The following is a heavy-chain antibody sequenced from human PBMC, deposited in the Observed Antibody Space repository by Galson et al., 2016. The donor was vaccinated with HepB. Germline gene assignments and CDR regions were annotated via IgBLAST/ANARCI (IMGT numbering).Heavy chain of an antibody. CDR2: LDHTGDIT. D-gene: IGHD2-15*01. CDR1: GFTFSSYT. CDR3: TNIGSGYFEY. Sequence: SLRLSCAASGFTFSSYTMSWVRQAPGEGLEWVSILDHTGDITYYADSVKGRFTISRDNSKNRMYLQMNSLRAEDTASYYCTNIGSGYFEYWGRGTLVTVSS. V-gene: IGHV3-23*01. J-gene: IGHJ4*02.